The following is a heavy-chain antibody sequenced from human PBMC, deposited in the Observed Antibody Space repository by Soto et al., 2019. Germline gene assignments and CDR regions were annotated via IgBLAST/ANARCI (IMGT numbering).Heavy chain of an antibody. Sequence: PGGSLRLSCAASGFIFSSYAMTWVRQAPGKGLERVSSIGGSGGTTYYADSVKGRFSISRDNSKNILFLQMSSLTVEDTAVYYCAKDGWYSSSPFYFDYWGQGTQVTVSS. CDR1: GFIFSSYA. J-gene: IGHJ4*02. D-gene: IGHD6-13*01. CDR3: AKDGWYSSSPFYFDY. CDR2: IGGSGGTT. V-gene: IGHV3-23*01.